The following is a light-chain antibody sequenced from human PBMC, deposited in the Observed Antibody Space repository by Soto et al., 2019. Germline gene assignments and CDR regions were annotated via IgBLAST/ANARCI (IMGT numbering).Light chain of an antibody. CDR3: SSYVGTNSYV. CDR1: SSDVGGYNY. V-gene: IGLV2-8*01. Sequence: QSALTQPPSASGSPGQSVTISCTGTSSDVGGYNYVSWYQQHPGKAPKHMIYEVSKRPSGVPDRFSGSKSGNTASLTVSVLQAEDEADYYCSSYVGTNSYVFGTGTKLTVL. CDR2: EVS. J-gene: IGLJ1*01.